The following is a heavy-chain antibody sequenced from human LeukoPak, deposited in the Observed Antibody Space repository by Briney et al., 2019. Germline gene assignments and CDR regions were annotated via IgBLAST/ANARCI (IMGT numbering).Heavy chain of an antibody. CDR3: ARRTWNAGPRDY. V-gene: IGHV4-39*07. CDR1: GGSISSSSYY. Sequence: SETLSLTCTVSGGSISSSSYYWGWIRLPPGTGLGWIGSIYYSGSTYYNPSLKSRVTISVDTSKNQSSLKLSSVTAADTAVYYCARRTWNAGPRDYWGQGTLVTVSS. D-gene: IGHD1-1*01. J-gene: IGHJ4*02. CDR2: IYYSGST.